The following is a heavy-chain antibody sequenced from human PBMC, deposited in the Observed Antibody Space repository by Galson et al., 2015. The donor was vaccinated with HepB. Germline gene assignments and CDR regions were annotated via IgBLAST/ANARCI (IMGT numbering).Heavy chain of an antibody. CDR1: GDSISGSSNF. Sequence: TCSVSGDSISGSSNFWGWIRQPPGKGLEWIGSIFFSGHTNDNPSLKSRVSISVDTSKNQFSLRLSSVTAADTAVYYCARIGFCNGGSCFSLLFWGQGTPVTVSS. V-gene: IGHV4-39*01. D-gene: IGHD2-15*01. CDR2: IFFSGHT. J-gene: IGHJ4*02. CDR3: ARIGFCNGGSCFSLLF.